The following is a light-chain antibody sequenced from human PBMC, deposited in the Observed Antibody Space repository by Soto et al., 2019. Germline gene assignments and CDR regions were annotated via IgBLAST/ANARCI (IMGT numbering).Light chain of an antibody. CDR3: QQYHTDWT. V-gene: IGKV1-5*01. CDR1: ESIDNW. CDR2: AAS. Sequence: DIQMTQSPSTLSASVGDTVTITCRASESIDNWLAWYQQKPGKAPKLLIFAASTLIRGVPSRFSGRGSGTEVTLTISSLQVDDYATVYCQQYHTDWTFGQGTKVEIK. J-gene: IGKJ1*01.